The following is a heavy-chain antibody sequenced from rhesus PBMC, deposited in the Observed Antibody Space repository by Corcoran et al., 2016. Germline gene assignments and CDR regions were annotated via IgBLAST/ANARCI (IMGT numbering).Heavy chain of an antibody. J-gene: IGHJ4*01. Sequence: QVQLQESGSGLVKPSETLSLTCAVSGYSISSGYYWGWIRQPPGKGLEWIGHISSSRNHYLTPSLTRRLTQSVDTSQNQFSLKLTSVTAADTAVYYCARHRGMTTVTATFDFWGQGVLVTVSS. V-gene: IGHV4S14*01. CDR3: ARHRGMTTVTATFDF. D-gene: IGHD4-29*01. CDR1: GYSISSGYY. CDR2: ISSSRNH.